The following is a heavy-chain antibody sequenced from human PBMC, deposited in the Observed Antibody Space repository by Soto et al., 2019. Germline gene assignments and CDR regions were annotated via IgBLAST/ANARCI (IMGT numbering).Heavy chain of an antibody. CDR2: IYYSGST. Sequence: SETLSLTCTVSGGSISSSSYYWGWIRQPPGKGLEWIGSIYYSGSTYYNPSLKSRVTISVDTSKNQFSLKLSSVTAADTAVNYCARNTVRVYSSYAFDLWGQGTLVPVSS. J-gene: IGHJ5*02. CDR1: GGSISSSSYY. CDR3: ARNTVRVYSSYAFDL. V-gene: IGHV4-39*01. D-gene: IGHD6-6*01.